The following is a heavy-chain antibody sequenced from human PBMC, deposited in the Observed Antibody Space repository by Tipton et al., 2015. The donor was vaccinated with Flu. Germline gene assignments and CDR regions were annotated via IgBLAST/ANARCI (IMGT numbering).Heavy chain of an antibody. Sequence: QVQLVQSGAEVKKPGASVKVSCKASGYTFTSYDINWVRQATGQGLEWMGWMNPNSGNTGYAQKFQGRVTITRNTSISTAYMELSSLRSEDTAVYYCARVGSSWYVARHYWYFDLWGRGTLVTVSS. J-gene: IGHJ2*01. V-gene: IGHV1-8*03. CDR3: ARVGSSWYVARHYWYFDL. D-gene: IGHD6-13*01. CDR2: MNPNSGNT. CDR1: GYTFTSYD.